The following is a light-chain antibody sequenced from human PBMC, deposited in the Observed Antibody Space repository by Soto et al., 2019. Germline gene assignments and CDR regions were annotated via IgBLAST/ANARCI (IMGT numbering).Light chain of an antibody. V-gene: IGKV3-11*01. CDR1: QSVSGY. J-gene: IGKJ4*01. CDR3: QQPYKWPPLT. CDR2: DTS. Sequence: EIVLTQSPATLSLSLGERATLSCRASQSVSGYLAWYQQKPGQAPRLLIYDTSTRATCIPARFSGSGSGTDFSLTLSNIDPEDFAVYYCQQPYKWPPLTFAGEPKV.